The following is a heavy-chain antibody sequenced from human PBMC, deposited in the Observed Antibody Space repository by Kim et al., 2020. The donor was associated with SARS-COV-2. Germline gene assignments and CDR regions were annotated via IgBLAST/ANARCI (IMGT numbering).Heavy chain of an antibody. Sequence: GGSLRLSCAASGFTFSDYYMSWIRQAPGKGLEWGSYISSSSSYTNYADSVKGRFTISRDNAKNSLYLQMNSLRAEDTAVYYCARVGYDYVWGSYRDYYYYYGMVVWGQGTTVTVSS. CDR3: ARVGYDYVWGSYRDYYYYYGMVV. V-gene: IGHV3-11*05. D-gene: IGHD3-16*02. CDR1: GFTFSDYY. CDR2: ISSSSSYT. J-gene: IGHJ6*02.